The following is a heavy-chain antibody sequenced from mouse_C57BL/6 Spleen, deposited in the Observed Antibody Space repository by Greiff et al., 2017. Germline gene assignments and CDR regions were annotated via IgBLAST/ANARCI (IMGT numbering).Heavy chain of an antibody. J-gene: IGHJ4*01. CDR3: LYSNWDYYAMDY. CDR2: IYPGDGDT. D-gene: IGHD2-5*01. Sequence: QVQLQQSGPELVKPGASVKISCKASGYAFSSSWMNWVKQRPGKGLEWIGRIYPGDGDTNYNGKFKGKATLTADKSSSTAYMQLSSLTSEDSAVYFCLYSNWDYYAMDYRGQGTSVTVSS. V-gene: IGHV1-82*01. CDR1: GYAFSSSW.